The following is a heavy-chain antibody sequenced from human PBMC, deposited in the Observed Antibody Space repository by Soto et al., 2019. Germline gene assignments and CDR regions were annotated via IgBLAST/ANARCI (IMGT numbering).Heavy chain of an antibody. J-gene: IGHJ2*01. D-gene: IGHD5-12*01. CDR2: IIPIFGTA. CDR3: ARGNHRWLQLWYFDL. Sequence: QVQLVQSGAEVKKPGSSVTVSCKASGGTFSSYTISWVRQAPGQGLEWMGGIIPIFGTANYAQKFQGRVTITAAESTTTAYMELSSLKSEDTAVYYRARGNHRWLQLWYFDLWGRGTLVTVSS. V-gene: IGHV1-69*12. CDR1: GGTFSSYT.